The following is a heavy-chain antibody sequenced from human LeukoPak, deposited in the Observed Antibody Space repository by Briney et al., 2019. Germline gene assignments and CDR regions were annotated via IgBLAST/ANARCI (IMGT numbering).Heavy chain of an antibody. V-gene: IGHV3-9*01. D-gene: IGHD2-2*01. CDR2: ISWNSGTI. CDR1: GFTFDDYA. Sequence: PGGSLRLSCAPSGFTFDDYAMHWVRQAPGKGLEWVSGISWNSGTIGYADSVKGRFTISRDNAKNSLYLQMNSLRAEDTAVYYCARAYCSSTSCRHTYYYGMDVWGQGTTATVSS. J-gene: IGHJ6*02. CDR3: ARAYCSSTSCRHTYYYGMDV.